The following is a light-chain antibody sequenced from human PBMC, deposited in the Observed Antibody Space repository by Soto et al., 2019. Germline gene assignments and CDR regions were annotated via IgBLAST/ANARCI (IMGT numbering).Light chain of an antibody. CDR3: CSYAGSSFYV. CDR2: EGT. CDR1: SSDVGNYNL. V-gene: IGLV2-23*01. Sequence: SALTQPASVSGSPGQSITISCTGTSSDVGNYNLVSWYQQHPGKAPKLMIYEGTTRPSGVSNRFSGSKSGNTASLTISGLQAEDEADYYCCSYAGSSFYVFGTGTKVTVL. J-gene: IGLJ1*01.